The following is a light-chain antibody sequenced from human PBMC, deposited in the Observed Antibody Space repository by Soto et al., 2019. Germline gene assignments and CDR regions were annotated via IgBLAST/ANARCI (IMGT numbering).Light chain of an antibody. Sequence: EIVLTQSPAILCLSPGERAPLSCRASQSVSNYLAWYQQKPGQAPRLLIYDASKRATGIPARFSASGSGTDFTLTISSLEPEDFAIYYCQQRSSWPRTFGQGTKVDIK. V-gene: IGKV3-11*01. CDR1: QSVSNY. J-gene: IGKJ1*01. CDR2: DAS. CDR3: QQRSSWPRT.